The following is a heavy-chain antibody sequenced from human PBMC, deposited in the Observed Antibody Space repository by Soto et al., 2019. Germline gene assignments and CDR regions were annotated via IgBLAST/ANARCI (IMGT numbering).Heavy chain of an antibody. Sequence: QLQLQESGPGLVKPSETLSLTCTVSGGSISSSSYYWGWIRQPPGKGLEWIGSIYYSGSTYYNPSLKSRVXKSXDXFKNQFSLKLSSVTAADTAVYYCARNPSQWLAHFDYWGQGTLVTVSS. CDR1: GGSISSSSYY. V-gene: IGHV4-39*01. CDR2: IYYSGST. D-gene: IGHD6-19*01. J-gene: IGHJ4*02. CDR3: ARNPSQWLAHFDY.